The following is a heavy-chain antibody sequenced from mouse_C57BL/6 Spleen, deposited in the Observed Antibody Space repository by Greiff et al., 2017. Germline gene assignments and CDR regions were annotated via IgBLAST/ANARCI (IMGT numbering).Heavy chain of an antibody. V-gene: IGHV2-2*01. CDR2: IWSGGST. CDR3: ARKGYAMDY. Sequence: VKLVESGPGLAQPSQSLSITCTVSGFSLTSYGVHWVRQSPGKGLEWLGVIWSGGSTDYNAAFISRLSISKDNSKSQVFFKRNSLQADDTAIYYCARKGYAMDYWGQGTSVTVSA. CDR1: GFSLTSYG. J-gene: IGHJ4*01.